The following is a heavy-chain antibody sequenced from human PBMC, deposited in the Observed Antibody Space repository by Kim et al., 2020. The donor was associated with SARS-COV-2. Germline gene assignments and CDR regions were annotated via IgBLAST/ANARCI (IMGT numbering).Heavy chain of an antibody. V-gene: IGHV3-15*01. Sequence: GGSLRLSCAASGFTFSNAWMSWFRQAPGKGLEWVGRIKSKTDGGTTDYAAPVKGRFTISRDDSKNTLYLQMNSLKTEDTAVYYCTAPYGDAAHIYYYYGMDVWGQGTTVTVSS. CDR2: IKSKTDGGTT. CDR1: GFTFSNAW. J-gene: IGHJ6*02. D-gene: IGHD4-17*01. CDR3: TAPYGDAAHIYYYYGMDV.